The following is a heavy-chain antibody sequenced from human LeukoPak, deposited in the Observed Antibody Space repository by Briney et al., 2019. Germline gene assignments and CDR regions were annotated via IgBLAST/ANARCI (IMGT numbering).Heavy chain of an antibody. D-gene: IGHD2-15*01. J-gene: IGHJ4*02. V-gene: IGHV3-53*01. CDR3: ARGVETVAANTVAY. CDR2: LYSDGNT. Sequence: GGSLRLSCAASGFTFITNDMSWVRQAPGKGLEWVSVLYSDGNTKYADSVQGRFTISRDNFKNTLYLEMNSLSPDDTAVYYCARGVETVAANTVAYWGQGTLVTVSS. CDR1: GFTFITND.